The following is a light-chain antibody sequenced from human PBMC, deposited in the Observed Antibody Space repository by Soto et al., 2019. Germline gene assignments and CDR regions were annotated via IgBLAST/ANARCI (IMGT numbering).Light chain of an antibody. V-gene: IGKV1-9*01. CDR3: QQLYSHPRT. CDR1: QAIVNY. J-gene: IGKJ2*01. Sequence: DIQLTQSPIFLSASVGDRVTISCRASQAIVNYLAWYQQKPGKAPNLLIFGASTLQSGVPSRFSGSGSGTEFTLTIIILQPEDFATYYCQQLYSHPRTFGQGTKLEIK. CDR2: GAS.